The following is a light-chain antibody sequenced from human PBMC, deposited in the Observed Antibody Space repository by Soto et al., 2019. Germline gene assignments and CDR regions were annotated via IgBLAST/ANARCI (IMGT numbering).Light chain of an antibody. CDR2: DAS. Sequence: DIQMTQSPSSLSASVGDRVTITCQASQDISNYLNWYQQKPGKAPKLLIYDASNLETGVPSRFSGSGSGTDFTFTISSLHPEDVATYYYQHYDNLPWTFGQGTKVEIK. J-gene: IGKJ1*01. V-gene: IGKV1-33*01. CDR1: QDISNY. CDR3: QHYDNLPWT.